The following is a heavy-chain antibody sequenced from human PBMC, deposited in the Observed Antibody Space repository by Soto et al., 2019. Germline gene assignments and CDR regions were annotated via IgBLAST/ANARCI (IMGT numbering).Heavy chain of an antibody. CDR2: ISYDGSNK. CDR1: GFTFSSYG. V-gene: IGHV3-30*18. Sequence: VQLVESGGGVVQPGRSLRLSCAASGFTFSSYGMHWVRQAPGKGLEWVAVISYDGSNKYYADSVKGRFTISRDNSKNTLYLQMNSLRAEDTAVYYCAKDGRYCSSTSCRYYYYYYYMDVWGKGTTVTVSS. D-gene: IGHD2-2*01. CDR3: AKDGRYCSSTSCRYYYYYYYMDV. J-gene: IGHJ6*03.